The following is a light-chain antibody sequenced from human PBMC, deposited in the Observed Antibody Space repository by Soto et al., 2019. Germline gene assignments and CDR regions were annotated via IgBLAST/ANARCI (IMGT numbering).Light chain of an antibody. V-gene: IGKV1-12*01. Sequence: DIQMTQSPSYVSACVGDRVTITCRASQGIKNWLAWYQQKPGKAPNLLIYTGSSLQSGVPSRFSGGGSGTDFTLTIISLHPEDFATYYCQQAASFPITFGQGTRLEIK. J-gene: IGKJ5*01. CDR1: QGIKNW. CDR3: QQAASFPIT. CDR2: TGS.